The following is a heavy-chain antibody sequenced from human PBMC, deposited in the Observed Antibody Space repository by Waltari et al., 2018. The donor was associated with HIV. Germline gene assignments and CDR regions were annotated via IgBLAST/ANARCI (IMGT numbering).Heavy chain of an antibody. CDR1: NGSISSGSFY. J-gene: IGHJ5*02. V-gene: IGHV4-61*02. Sequence: VHLQESGPSLVKPSQTLSLICSVSNGSISSGSFYRSWVRQSAGTVLEWIGRIYTSGDATYSPLLYSQNAMAVDTARNQFSLEIDSAMATDTAAYHWAGTRAPGLGYGGVVSRWGYFDPWGQGIQVVVSS. D-gene: IGHD2-8*02. CDR2: IYTSGDA. CDR3: AGTRAPGLGYGGVVSRWGYFDP.